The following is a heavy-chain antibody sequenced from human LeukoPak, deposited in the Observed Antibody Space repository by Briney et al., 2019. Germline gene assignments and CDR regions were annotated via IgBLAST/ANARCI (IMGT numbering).Heavy chain of an antibody. D-gene: IGHD3-10*01. V-gene: IGHV1-69*04. J-gene: IGHJ6*02. Sequence: ASVKVSCKASGGTFSSYAISWVRQAPGQGLEWMGRIIPILGIANYAQKFQGRVTITADKSTSTAYMELSSLRSEDTAVYCCARAGAANYGSGSYRSYGMDVWGQGTTVTVSS. CDR3: ARAGAANYGSGSYRSYGMDV. CDR1: GGTFSSYA. CDR2: IIPILGIA.